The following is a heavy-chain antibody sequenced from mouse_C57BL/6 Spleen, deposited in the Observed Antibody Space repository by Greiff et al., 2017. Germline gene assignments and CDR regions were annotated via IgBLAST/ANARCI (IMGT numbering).Heavy chain of an antibody. CDR1: GFTFSDYY. D-gene: IGHD2-3*01. V-gene: IGHV5-16*01. CDR3: AREGWDYAMDY. Sequence: EVMLVESEGGLVQPGSSMTLSCTASGFTFSDYYMPWVRQVPEKGLEWVANINYDGSSTYYLDSLKSRFIISRDNAKNILYLQMSRLKYEDTATYYCAREGWDYAMDYWGQGTSVTVSS. J-gene: IGHJ4*01. CDR2: INYDGSST.